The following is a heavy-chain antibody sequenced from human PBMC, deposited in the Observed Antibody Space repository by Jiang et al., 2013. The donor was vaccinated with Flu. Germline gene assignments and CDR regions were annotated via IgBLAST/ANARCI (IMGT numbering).Heavy chain of an antibody. CDR2: IYPGDSDT. CDR1: GYTFTSFY. V-gene: IGHV5-51*01. J-gene: IGHJ4*02. D-gene: IGHD3-10*01. CDR3: ASPRGYNYGPFDF. Sequence: GAEVKKPGESLKISCEGSGYTFTSFYIAWVRQLPGKGLEWMGIIYPGDSDTIYGPSFQGQVTISVDKPISTAYLQWSSLKASDTAMYFCASPRGYNYGPFDFWGQGTLVTVSS.